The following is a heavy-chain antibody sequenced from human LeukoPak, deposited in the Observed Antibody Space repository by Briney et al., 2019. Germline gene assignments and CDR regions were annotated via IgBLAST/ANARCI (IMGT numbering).Heavy chain of an antibody. J-gene: IGHJ6*03. V-gene: IGHV1-46*01. CDR2: INPSGGST. CDR3: ARTYSSSSGDYYMDV. CDR1: GYAFTSYY. D-gene: IGHD6-6*01. Sequence: ASVKVSCKASGYAFTSYYMHWVRQAPGQGLEWMGIINPSGGSTSYAQKFQGRVTMTRDMSTSTVYMELSSLRSEDTAVYYCARTYSSSSGDYYMDVWGKGTTVTVSS.